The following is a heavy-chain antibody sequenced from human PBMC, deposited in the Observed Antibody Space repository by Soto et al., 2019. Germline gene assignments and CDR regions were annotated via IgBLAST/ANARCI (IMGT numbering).Heavy chain of an antibody. CDR2: IIPMYGPA. CDR1: GGTFSSYA. V-gene: IGHV1-69*01. D-gene: IGHD3-10*01. CDR3: ARVTSMVRGVIDKWFGP. Sequence: QVPLVQSGAEVKKPGSSVTVSCKASGGTFSSYAIHWVRQAPGQGLEWMGGIIPMYGPAKYAQRFQGRVTITADESTTTVYMELTSLTSQDTAVYYCARVTSMVRGVIDKWFGPWGHGTLVTVSP. J-gene: IGHJ5*02.